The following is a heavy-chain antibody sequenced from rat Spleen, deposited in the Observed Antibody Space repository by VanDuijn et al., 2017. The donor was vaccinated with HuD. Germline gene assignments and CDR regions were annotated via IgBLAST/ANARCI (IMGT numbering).Heavy chain of an antibody. Sequence: EVQLVESGGGLVQPGTSLKLSCVASGFTFTNYWMTWIRQAPGKGLDWIASITNTGGSTYYSDSVKGRFTISRDNSKSTLYLQMNSLRSEDTATYYCTNGLPPGYWGQGVMVTVSS. J-gene: IGHJ2*01. CDR3: TNGLPPGY. CDR2: ITNTGGST. D-gene: IGHD1-4*01. CDR1: GFTFTNYW. V-gene: IGHV5-31*01.